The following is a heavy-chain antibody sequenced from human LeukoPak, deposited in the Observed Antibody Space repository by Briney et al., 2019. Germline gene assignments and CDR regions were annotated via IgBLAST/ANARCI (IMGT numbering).Heavy chain of an antibody. V-gene: IGHV3-30*04. CDR2: ISYDGSNK. CDR1: GFTFSSYA. CDR3: ARDRSVVQGSGFYY. J-gene: IGHJ4*02. D-gene: IGHD6-19*01. Sequence: PGGSLRLSCAASGFTFSSYAMRWVRQAPGKGLEWVAVISYDGSNKYYADSVKGRFTISRDNSKNTLYLQMNSLRAEDTAVYYCARDRSVVQGSGFYYWGQGTLVTVSS.